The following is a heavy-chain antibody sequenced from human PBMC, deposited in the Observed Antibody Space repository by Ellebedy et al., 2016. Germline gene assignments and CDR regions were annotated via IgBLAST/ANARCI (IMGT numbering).Heavy chain of an antibody. CDR2: IYYSGST. CDR1: GGSISSGDYY. Sequence: SETLSLTCTVSGGSISSGDYYWSWIRQPPGKGLEWIGYIYYSGSTYYNPSLKSRVTISVETSKNQFSLKLSSVTAADTAVYYCASGVDYYDSSGHFFDYWGQGTLVTVSS. J-gene: IGHJ4*02. CDR3: ASGVDYYDSSGHFFDY. V-gene: IGHV4-30-4*01. D-gene: IGHD3-22*01.